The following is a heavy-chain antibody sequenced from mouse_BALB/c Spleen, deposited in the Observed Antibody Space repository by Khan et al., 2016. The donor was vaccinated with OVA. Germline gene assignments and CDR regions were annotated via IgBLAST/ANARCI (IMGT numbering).Heavy chain of an antibody. D-gene: IGHD4-1*01. CDR3: ASHLTGSFAY. V-gene: IGHV5-6*01. J-gene: IGHJ3*01. CDR2: MSSGGDYT. Sequence: EVELVESGGDLVKPGGSLKLSCAASGFTFSSYSMSWVRQIPDKRLEWVATMSSGGDYTYYPDSVKGRFTISRDNDKNTLYLQISSLKSEDTAMYYCASHLTGSFAYWGQGTLVTVSA. CDR1: GFTFSSYS.